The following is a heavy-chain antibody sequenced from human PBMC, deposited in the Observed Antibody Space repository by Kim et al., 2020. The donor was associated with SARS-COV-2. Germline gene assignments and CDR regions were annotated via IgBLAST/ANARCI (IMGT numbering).Heavy chain of an antibody. J-gene: IGHJ4*02. Sequence: ASVKVSCKASGYTFTSFDINWVRQVAGQGLEWVGWMNPNSGNTGSAQKFQGRLTMTRNTSITTAYMELSSLRSEDTAVYYCARRNTVTTRTLDYWGQGTL. CDR1: GYTFTSFD. V-gene: IGHV1-8*01. CDR2: MNPNSGNT. CDR3: ARRNTVTTRTLDY. D-gene: IGHD4-17*01.